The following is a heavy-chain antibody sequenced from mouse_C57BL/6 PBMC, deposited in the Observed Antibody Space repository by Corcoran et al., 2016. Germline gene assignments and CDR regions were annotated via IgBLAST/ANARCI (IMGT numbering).Heavy chain of an antibody. CDR3: ARVYYSNYSAWFAY. CDR1: GYTFTSYG. V-gene: IGHV1-81*01. J-gene: IGHJ3*01. CDR2: IYPRSGNT. D-gene: IGHD2-5*01. Sequence: QVQLQQSGAELARPGASVKLSCKASGYTFTSYGISWVKHRTGQGLEWIGEIYPRSGNTYYNEKFKGKATLTADKSSSTAYMELRSLTSEDSAVYFCARVYYSNYSAWFAYWGQGTLVTVSA.